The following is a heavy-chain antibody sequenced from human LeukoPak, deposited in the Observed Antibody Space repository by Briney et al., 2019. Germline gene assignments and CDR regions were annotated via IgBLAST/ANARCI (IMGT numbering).Heavy chain of an antibody. V-gene: IGHV3-23*01. CDR1: GFTFNSYA. Sequence: GGSLRLSCAASGFTFNSYAMSWVRQAPGKGLEWVSAIRGSGGGTYYADSVKGRFTISRDNSKNTLYLQLNSLRAEDTAVYYCAKDRVHGSWYFDLWGRGTLVTVSS. J-gene: IGHJ2*01. CDR3: AKDRVHGSWYFDL. D-gene: IGHD3-10*01. CDR2: IRGSGGGT.